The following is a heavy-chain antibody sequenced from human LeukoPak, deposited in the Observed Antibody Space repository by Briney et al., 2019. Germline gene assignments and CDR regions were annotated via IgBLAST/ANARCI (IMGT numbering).Heavy chain of an antibody. CDR3: ANMQLVKRVFES. Sequence: PGGSLRLSCAASGFTFSSFAMSWVRQAPGKGLDWVSAISGGSDNTYYADSVKGRFTISRDNSKNTLDLHMSSLTADDTAVYYCANMQLVKRVFESWGHWT. CDR1: GFTFSSFA. V-gene: IGHV3-23*01. CDR2: ISGGSDNT. J-gene: IGHJ3*02. D-gene: IGHD6-13*01.